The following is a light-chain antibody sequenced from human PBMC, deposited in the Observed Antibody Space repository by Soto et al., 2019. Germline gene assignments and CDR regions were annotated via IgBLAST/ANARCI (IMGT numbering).Light chain of an antibody. J-gene: IGLJ3*02. CDR3: AAWDDSLSCWV. Sequence: QSVLTQPPSASGTPGQRVTISCSGSSSNIGNTYIYWYQQLPGTTPKLLIYKTDQRPSGVPDRFSGSKSGTSGSLPISGLRSEDEAEYYRAAWDDSLSCWVFGGGTKVTVL. CDR1: SSNIGNTY. CDR2: KTD. V-gene: IGLV1-47*01.